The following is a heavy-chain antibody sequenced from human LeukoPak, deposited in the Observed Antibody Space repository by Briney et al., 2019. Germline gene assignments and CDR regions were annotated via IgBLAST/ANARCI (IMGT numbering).Heavy chain of an antibody. CDR2: IYYSGST. CDR3: ELGGYNSGYFDL. J-gene: IGHJ2*01. D-gene: IGHD5-24*01. V-gene: IGHV4-39*01. CDR1: GGSISGSSYY. Sequence: SGTLSLTCTVSGGSISGSSYYWGWIRQPPGKGLEWIGSIYYSGSTYYNPSLKSRVTISVDTSKNQFSLKLSSVTAADTAVYYCELGGYNSGYFDLWGRGTLVTVSS.